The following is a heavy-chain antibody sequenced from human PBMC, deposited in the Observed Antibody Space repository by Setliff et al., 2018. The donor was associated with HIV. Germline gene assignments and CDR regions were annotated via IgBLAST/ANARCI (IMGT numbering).Heavy chain of an antibody. V-gene: IGHV4-4*07. CDR2: IYTSGSA. Sequence: NPSETLSLTCTVSGGSINSYYWSWTRQPAGKGLEWIGRIYTSGSANYNPSLKSRVTMSVDTSKNQFSLKLTSVTAADTAVYYCARELMWRGALHYFYYMDVWGEGTTVTVSS. D-gene: IGHD1-26*01. CDR1: GGSINSYY. J-gene: IGHJ6*03. CDR3: ARELMWRGALHYFYYMDV.